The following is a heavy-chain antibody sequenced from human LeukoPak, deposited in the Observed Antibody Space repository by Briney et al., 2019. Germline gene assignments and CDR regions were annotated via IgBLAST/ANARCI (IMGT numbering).Heavy chain of an antibody. CDR3: ARAGRGLRYFDWLTYDY. CDR2: ISGSGGST. V-gene: IGHV3-23*01. Sequence: GALRLSCAASGFTFRSYAMSWVRQAPGKGPEWVSAISGSGGSTYYADSVKGRFTISRDNSKNTLYLQMNSLRAEDTAVYYCARAGRGLRYFDWLTYDYWGQGTLVTVSS. D-gene: IGHD3-9*01. J-gene: IGHJ4*02. CDR1: GFTFRSYA.